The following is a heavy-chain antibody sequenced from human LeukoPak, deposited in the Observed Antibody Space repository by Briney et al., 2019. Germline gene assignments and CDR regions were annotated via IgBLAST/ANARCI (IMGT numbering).Heavy chain of an antibody. CDR1: GYTLTELS. D-gene: IGHD4-11*01. V-gene: IGHV1-24*01. J-gene: IGHJ6*03. CDR2: FDPEDGET. CDR3: ATKVSNYYLGSYYMDV. Sequence: ASVKVSCKVSGYTLTELSMHWVRQAPGKGLEWMGGFDPEDGETIYAQKFQGRVTMTEDTSTDTAYMELSSLRSEDTAVYYCATKVSNYYLGSYYMDVWGKGTTVTVSS.